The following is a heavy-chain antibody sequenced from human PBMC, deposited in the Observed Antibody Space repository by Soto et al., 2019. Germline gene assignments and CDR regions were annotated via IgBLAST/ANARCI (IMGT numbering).Heavy chain of an antibody. V-gene: IGHV3-23*01. D-gene: IGHD6-6*01. CDR3: AKGHSSSNQRNFYYYGMDV. CDR1: GFTFNSYA. J-gene: IGHJ6*02. CDR2: ISDSGGTT. Sequence: EVQLLESGGGLVQPGGSQRLSCAAPGFTFNSYAWTWVRQAPGKGLEWVSTISDSGGTTYYAGSVKGRFTISRDNSKNTLYLQMNSLRAEDTAIYYCAKGHSSSNQRNFYYYGMDVWGQGTTVTVSS.